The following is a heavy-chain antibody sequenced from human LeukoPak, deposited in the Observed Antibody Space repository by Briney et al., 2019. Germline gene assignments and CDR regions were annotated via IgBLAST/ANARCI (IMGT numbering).Heavy chain of an antibody. CDR2: IYYSGST. J-gene: IGHJ6*03. V-gene: IGHV4-39*07. Sequence: SETLSLTCTVSGGSISSSSYYWGWIRQPPGKGLEWIGSIYYSGSTYYNPSLKSRVTISVDTSKNQFSLELSSVTAADTAVYYCARDLNRDIVVVPAAPLGYMDVWGKGTTVTVSS. D-gene: IGHD2-2*01. CDR1: GGSISSSSYY. CDR3: ARDLNRDIVVVPAAPLGYMDV.